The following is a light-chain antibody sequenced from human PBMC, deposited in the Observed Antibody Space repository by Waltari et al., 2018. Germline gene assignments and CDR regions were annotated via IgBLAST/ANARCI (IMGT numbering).Light chain of an antibody. Sequence: EIVLTQSPGTLSLSPGERATLSCRASQSVRTNYVAWYQQKPGQAPRLLLFKGSNRATGIPDRFSGSGFWTDFTLTISRLEPEDLAVYYCQQYGSSPPWTFGQGTKVEIK. V-gene: IGKV3-20*01. CDR1: QSVRTNY. CDR3: QQYGSSPPWT. J-gene: IGKJ1*01. CDR2: KGS.